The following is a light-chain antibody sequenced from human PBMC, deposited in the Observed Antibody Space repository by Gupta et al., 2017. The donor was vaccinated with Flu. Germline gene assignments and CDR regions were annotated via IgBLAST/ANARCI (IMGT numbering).Light chain of an antibody. CDR3: QQTNTFPLT. CDR2: AAS. Sequence: GYRVTITCRASQDIRTSLVWYQQKPGKAPSLLIYAASRLQSGVSSTVSGSGSGTDFTLTINSLQPEDFATYHCQQTNTFPLTVGPGTTVEI. CDR1: QDIRTS. V-gene: IGKV1-12*01. J-gene: IGKJ3*01.